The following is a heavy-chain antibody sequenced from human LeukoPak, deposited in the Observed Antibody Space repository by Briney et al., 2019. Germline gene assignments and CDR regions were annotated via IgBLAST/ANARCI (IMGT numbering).Heavy chain of an antibody. CDR1: GFTFSSYA. D-gene: IGHD6-19*01. V-gene: IGHV3-23*01. CDR3: AKYFGGWYEDY. J-gene: IGHJ4*02. CDR2: INGAGSNT. Sequence: PGGSLRLSCAASGFTFSSYAMTWVRQAPGKGLEWVSSINGAGSNTYYADSVKGRFTISRDNSKNTLYLQMNSLRAEDTAVYYCAKYFGGWYEDYWGQGTLVTVSS.